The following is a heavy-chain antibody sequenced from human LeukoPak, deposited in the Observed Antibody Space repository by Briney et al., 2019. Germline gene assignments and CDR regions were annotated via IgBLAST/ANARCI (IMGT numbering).Heavy chain of an antibody. D-gene: IGHD6-6*01. CDR3: ASLNSSSDIDYYYGMDV. V-gene: IGHV1-18*01. Sequence: ASGKVSCKPSRYTFTSYGISWVRQAPGQGLEGMGWISAYNGNTNYAQKVQGRVTMTTDTSTSTAYMELRSLRSDDTAVYYCASLNSSSDIDYYYGMDVWGQGTTVTVSS. CDR2: ISAYNGNT. CDR1: RYTFTSYG. J-gene: IGHJ6*02.